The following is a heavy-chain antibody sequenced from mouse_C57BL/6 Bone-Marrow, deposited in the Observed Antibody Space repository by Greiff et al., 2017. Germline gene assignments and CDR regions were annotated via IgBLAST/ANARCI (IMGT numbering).Heavy chain of an antibody. V-gene: IGHV1-64*01. CDR2: IHPNSGST. Sequence: QVQLQQPGAELVKPGASVKLSCKASGYTFTSYWMHWVKQRPGQGLEWIGMIHPNSGSTNYNEKFKSKATLTVDKSSSTAYIQHSSLTSEDSAVYYCECGYCGSRGSAYWGQGTLVTVSA. CDR3: ECGYCGSRGSAY. D-gene: IGHD1-1*01. J-gene: IGHJ3*01. CDR1: GYTFTSYW.